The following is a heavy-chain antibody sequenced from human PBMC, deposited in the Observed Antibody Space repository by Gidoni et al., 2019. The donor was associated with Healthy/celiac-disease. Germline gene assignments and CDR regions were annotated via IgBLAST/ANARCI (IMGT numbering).Heavy chain of an antibody. CDR1: GFTFRRYA. CDR3: AKDHDYYDSSGYYGDY. CDR2: ISCSCGST. V-gene: IGHV3-23*01. J-gene: IGHJ4*02. Sequence: EVQLLESGGGLVQPGGSLRLSCAASGFTFRRYAMSWVRQAPGKGLEWVSAISCSCGSTYYADSVKGRFTISRDNSKNTLYLQMNSLRAEDTAVYYCAKDHDYYDSSGYYGDYWGQGTLVTVSS. D-gene: IGHD3-22*01.